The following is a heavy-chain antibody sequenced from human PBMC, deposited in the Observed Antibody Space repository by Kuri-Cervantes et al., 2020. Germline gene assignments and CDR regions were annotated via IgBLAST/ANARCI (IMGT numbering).Heavy chain of an antibody. CDR2: IYYSGST. J-gene: IGHJ6*02. CDR3: ATLGKVDTAMNYGMDV. V-gene: IGHV4-39*07. D-gene: IGHD5-18*01. Sequence: SETLSLTCTASGGSISSSSYYWGWIRQPPGKGLEWIGSIYYSGSTYYNPSLKSRVTISVDTSKNQFSLKLSSVTAADTAVYYCATLGKVDTAMNYGMDVWGQGTTVTVSS. CDR1: GGSISSSSYY.